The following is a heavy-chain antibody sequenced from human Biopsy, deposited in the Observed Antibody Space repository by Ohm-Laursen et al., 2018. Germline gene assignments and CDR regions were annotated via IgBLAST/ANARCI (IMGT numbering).Heavy chain of an antibody. D-gene: IGHD2/OR15-2a*01. CDR2: IYYSGRT. J-gene: IGHJ6*02. V-gene: IGHV4-59*01. CDR1: GGSICSDY. CDR3: ARATNSTGWPYYYFYGMDV. Sequence: SGTLSLTCTVSGGSICSDYWSWIRQTPGQGLERVGYIYYSGRTNNNPSLKSRVTISVDTSKNQFSLRLNSVTAADTAVYYCARATNSTGWPYYYFYGMDVWGQGTTVTVSS.